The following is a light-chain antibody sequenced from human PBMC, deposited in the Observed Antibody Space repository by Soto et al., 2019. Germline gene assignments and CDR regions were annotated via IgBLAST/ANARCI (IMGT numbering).Light chain of an antibody. V-gene: IGLV2-11*01. CDR3: CSYAGTYTRV. Sequence: QSALTQPRSVSGSPGQSVTISCTRTSSDVDNYNHVSWYQQHPGKAPKLLIYDVNNRPSVVPYRFSGSKSGNTASLTISGLQAGDEADYFCCSYAGTYTRVFGTGTKLTVL. J-gene: IGLJ1*01. CDR1: SSDVDNYNH. CDR2: DVN.